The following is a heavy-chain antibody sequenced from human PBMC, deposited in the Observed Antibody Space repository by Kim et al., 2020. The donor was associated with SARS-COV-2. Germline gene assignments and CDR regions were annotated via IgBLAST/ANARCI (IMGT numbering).Heavy chain of an antibody. V-gene: IGHV1-18*01. D-gene: IGHD3-22*01. CDR3: ARDDYDGSSYYYYGMDV. Sequence: ASVKVSCKASGYTFTSYGISWVRQAPGQGLEWMGWISAYNGNTNYAQKLQGRVTMTTDTSTSTAYMELRSLRSDDTAVYYCARDDYDGSSYYYYGMDVWGQGTTVTVSS. CDR1: GYTFTSYG. J-gene: IGHJ6*02. CDR2: ISAYNGNT.